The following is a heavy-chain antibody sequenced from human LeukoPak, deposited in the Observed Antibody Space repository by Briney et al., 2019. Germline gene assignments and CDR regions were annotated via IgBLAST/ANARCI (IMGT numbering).Heavy chain of an antibody. CDR3: ARVYDVNWGGFDY. CDR1: GFTFGSYW. J-gene: IGHJ4*02. Sequence: PGGSLRLSCAASGFTFGSYWMHWVRQAPGKGLAWVSRINSDGSSTSYADSVKGRFTISRDNAKNTLYLQMNSLRAEDTAVYYCARVYDVNWGGFDYWGQGTLVTVSS. V-gene: IGHV3-74*01. D-gene: IGHD7-27*01. CDR2: INSDGSST.